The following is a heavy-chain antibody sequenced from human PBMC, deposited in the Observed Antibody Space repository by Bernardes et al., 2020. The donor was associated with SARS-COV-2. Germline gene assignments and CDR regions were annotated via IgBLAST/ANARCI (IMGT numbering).Heavy chain of an antibody. CDR1: GGSISGYY. CDR3: ARDGGYGDYGY. J-gene: IGHJ4*02. D-gene: IGHD4-17*01. Sequence: SETLSLTCTVFGGSISGYYWSWIRQPAGKGLEWIGHIHTSGSTNSNPSLKSRVTMSADTPKNQFSLKLSSMTAADTAVYYCARDGGYGDYGYWGQGTLVTVSS. CDR2: IHTSGST. V-gene: IGHV4-4*07.